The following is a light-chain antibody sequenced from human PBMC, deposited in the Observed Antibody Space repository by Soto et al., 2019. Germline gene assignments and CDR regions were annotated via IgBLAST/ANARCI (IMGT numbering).Light chain of an antibody. J-gene: IGLJ3*02. CDR1: SSDVGGYNY. Sequence: QSALTQPRSGSGSPGQSVTISCTGTSSDVGGYNYVSWYQQHPGKAPNLMIYDVSKSAPGVPDHFSGSKSGNTASLTISGVQAEDEADYYCCSYAGSYSWVFGGGTKLTVL. V-gene: IGLV2-11*01. CDR3: CSYAGSYSWV. CDR2: DVS.